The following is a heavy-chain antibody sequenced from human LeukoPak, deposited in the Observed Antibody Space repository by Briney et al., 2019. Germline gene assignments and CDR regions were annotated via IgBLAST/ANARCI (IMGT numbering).Heavy chain of an antibody. J-gene: IGHJ4*02. D-gene: IGHD6-6*01. Sequence: SETLSLTCTVSGGSISSYYWSWIRQPAGKGLEWIGRIHSSGSTDYNPSLKSRVTMSVDTSKNQFSLKVRSVTAADTAVYYCAREGSATARPFVSNDYWGQGTLVTVSS. CDR1: GGSISSYY. V-gene: IGHV4-4*07. CDR2: IHSSGST. CDR3: AREGSATARPFVSNDY.